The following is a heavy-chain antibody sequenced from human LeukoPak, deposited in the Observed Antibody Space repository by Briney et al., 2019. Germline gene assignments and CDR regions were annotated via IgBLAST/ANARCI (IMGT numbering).Heavy chain of an antibody. CDR1: GFTFDDYG. Sequence: GGSLRLSCAASGFTFDDYGMSWVRQAPGKWLEWVSGINWNGGSTGYADSVKGRFTISRDNAKNSLYLQMNSLRVEDTALYYCARDYGDYVSWFDPWGQGTLVTVSS. CDR3: ARDYGDYVSWFDP. CDR2: INWNGGST. J-gene: IGHJ5*02. V-gene: IGHV3-20*04. D-gene: IGHD4-17*01.